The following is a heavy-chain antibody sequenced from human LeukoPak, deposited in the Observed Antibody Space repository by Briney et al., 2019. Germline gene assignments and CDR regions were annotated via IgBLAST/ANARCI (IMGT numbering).Heavy chain of an antibody. Sequence: SETLSLTCAVYGGSFSGYYWSWIRQPPGKGLEWVGEINHSGSTNYNPSLKSRVTISVDTSKNQFSLKLSSVTAADTAVYYCARGSTARLPRPPPGARMDVWGQGTTVTVSS. V-gene: IGHV4-34*01. CDR3: ARGSTARLPRPPPGARMDV. D-gene: IGHD3-10*01. J-gene: IGHJ6*02. CDR1: GGSFSGYY. CDR2: INHSGST.